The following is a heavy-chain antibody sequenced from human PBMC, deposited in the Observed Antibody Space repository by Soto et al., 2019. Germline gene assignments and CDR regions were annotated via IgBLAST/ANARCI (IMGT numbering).Heavy chain of an antibody. CDR3: ARGGIQLWQRNPTSLNWFDP. D-gene: IGHD5-18*01. CDR2: INPSGGST. Sequence: ASVKVSCKASGYTFTSYYMHWVRQAPGQGLEWMGIINPSGGSTSYAQKFQGRVTITADKSTSTAYMELSSLRSEDTAVYYCARGGIQLWQRNPTSLNWFDPWGQGTLVTVSS. CDR1: GYTFTSYY. J-gene: IGHJ5*02. V-gene: IGHV1-46*01.